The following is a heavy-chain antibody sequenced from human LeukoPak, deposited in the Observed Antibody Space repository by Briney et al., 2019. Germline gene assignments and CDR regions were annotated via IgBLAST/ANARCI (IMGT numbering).Heavy chain of an antibody. J-gene: IGHJ4*02. CDR3: ARDSRRYGSGSYAPGY. CDR1: GYTFTGYY. D-gene: IGHD3-10*01. V-gene: IGHV1-2*02. CDR2: INPNSGGT. Sequence: GASVKVSCKASGYTFTGYYMHWVRQAPGQGLEWMGWINPNSGGTNYAQKLQGRVTMTTDTSTSTAYMELRSLRSDDTAVYYCARDSRRYGSGSYAPGYWGQGTLVTVSS.